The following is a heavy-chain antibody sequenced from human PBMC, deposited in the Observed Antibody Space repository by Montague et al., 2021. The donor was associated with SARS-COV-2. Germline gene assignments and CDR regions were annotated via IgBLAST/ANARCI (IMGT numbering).Heavy chain of an antibody. V-gene: IGHV3-23*01. CDR3: AKRRGGSPVY. CDR1: GFTFEHYA. CDR2: LSYDGALP. Sequence: SLRLSGAASGFTFEHYAMTWFRQTPEKGLEWVSALSYDGALPDYSGSLKGRFTISRDNSKNTMYLHMSSLRAEDTGIYYCAKRRGGSPVYWGRGTLVMVSS. J-gene: IGHJ2*01. D-gene: IGHD2-15*01.